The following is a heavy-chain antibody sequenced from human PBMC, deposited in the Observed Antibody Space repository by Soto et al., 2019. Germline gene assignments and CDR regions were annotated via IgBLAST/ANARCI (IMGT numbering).Heavy chain of an antibody. D-gene: IGHD1-26*01. CDR1: GHTFNINGDF. Sequence: SETLSLTCTVSGHTFNINGDFWYLAWIRQPPGKGLEWIGSIDNGGNTHYNAPLKSRVIISADTSKNQFSLSLNSVTAADTAVYYCVKRSLLMAPTWGQGIQVTVSS. J-gene: IGHJ4*02. CDR2: IDNGGNT. CDR3: VKRSLLMAPT. V-gene: IGHV4-39*01.